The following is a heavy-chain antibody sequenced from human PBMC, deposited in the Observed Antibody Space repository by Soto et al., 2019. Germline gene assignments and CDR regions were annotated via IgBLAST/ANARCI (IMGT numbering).Heavy chain of an antibody. J-gene: IGHJ6*02. Sequence: ASVKVSCKASGYTFSDFDINWLRQASGQGPEWMGWMNAKSGDTFFAQRFQGKFNMTWDTSLSTAYMEVGSLTSDDTAMYYCARGNPFNYAGFEVWGQGTTVTVS. CDR3: ARGNPFNYAGFEV. CDR2: MNAKSGDT. V-gene: IGHV1-8*01. D-gene: IGHD3-16*01. CDR1: GYTFSDFD.